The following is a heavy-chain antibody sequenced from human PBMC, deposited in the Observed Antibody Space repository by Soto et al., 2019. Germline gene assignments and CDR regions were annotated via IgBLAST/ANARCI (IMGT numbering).Heavy chain of an antibody. V-gene: IGHV3-53*01. D-gene: IGHD2-21*01. CDR2: IYSGGST. CDR1: GFTVSSNY. J-gene: IGHJ6*02. Sequence: GGSLRLSCAASGFTVSSNYMSWVRQAPGKGLEWVSVIYSGGSTYYADSVKGRFTISRDNSKNTLYLQMNSLRAEDTAVYYCASDPLWYYGMDVWGQGTTVTVSS. CDR3: ASDPLWYYGMDV.